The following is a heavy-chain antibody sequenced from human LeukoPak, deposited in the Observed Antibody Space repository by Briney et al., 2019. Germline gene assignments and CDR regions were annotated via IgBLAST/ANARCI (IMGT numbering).Heavy chain of an antibody. D-gene: IGHD6-6*01. CDR3: ARLLVPYYYYYMDV. V-gene: IGHV3-7*01. Sequence: PGGSLRLSCAASGFTFSSYWMSWVRQAPGKGLEWVANIKQDGSEKYYVDSVKGRFTISRDNAKNSLYLQMNSLRAEDTAVYYCARLLVPYYYYYMDVWGKGTTVTVSS. CDR1: GFTFSSYW. J-gene: IGHJ6*03. CDR2: IKQDGSEK.